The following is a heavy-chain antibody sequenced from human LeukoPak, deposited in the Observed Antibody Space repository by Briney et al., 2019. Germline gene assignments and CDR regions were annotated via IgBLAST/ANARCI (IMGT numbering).Heavy chain of an antibody. J-gene: IGHJ6*02. V-gene: IGHV3-11*01. CDR1: GFIFSDYY. D-gene: IGHD2-15*01. Sequence: GGSLRLSCVACGFIFSDYYMSWVRQAPGRGLEWVSYISGSGSDLYYADSVKGRFTISRDNAKNSLFLQMNSLRAEDTAVYYCARSVGYYYTMDVWGQGTTVTVSS. CDR2: ISGSGSDL. CDR3: ARSVGYYYTMDV.